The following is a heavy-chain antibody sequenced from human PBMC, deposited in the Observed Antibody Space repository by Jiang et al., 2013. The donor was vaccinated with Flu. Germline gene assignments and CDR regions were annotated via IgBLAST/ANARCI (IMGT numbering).Heavy chain of an antibody. V-gene: IGHV3-30-3*01. Sequence: PGRSLRLSCAASGFTFSSYAMHWVRQAPGKGLEWVAVISYDGSNKYYADSVKGRFTISRDNSKNTLYLQMNSLRAEDTAVYYCARDFAPSSVMISRGHAFDIWGQGTMVTVSS. CDR3: ARDFAPSSVMISRGHAFDI. CDR2: ISYDGSNK. J-gene: IGHJ3*02. CDR1: GFTFSSYA. D-gene: IGHD3/OR15-3a*01.